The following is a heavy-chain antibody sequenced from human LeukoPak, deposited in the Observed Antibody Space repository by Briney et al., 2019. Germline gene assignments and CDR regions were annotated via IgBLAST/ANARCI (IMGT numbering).Heavy chain of an antibody. Sequence: GGGLRPSCATPGFTLSCFSMHRGRPAPSKGRGGVAGTSYDGSNTYYPDAVKGRFTISRDSSKNTVFLQMDSLTTEDTAVYYCARDINWNYFFDSWGVGTLVTVSS. CDR2: TSYDGSNT. D-gene: IGHD1-7*01. CDR3: ARDINWNYFFDS. CDR1: GFTLSCFS. V-gene: IGHV3-30*04. J-gene: IGHJ4*01.